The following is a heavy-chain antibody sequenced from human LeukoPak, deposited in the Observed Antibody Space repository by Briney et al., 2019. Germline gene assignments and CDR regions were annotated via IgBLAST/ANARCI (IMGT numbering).Heavy chain of an antibody. J-gene: IGHJ4*02. D-gene: IGHD4-17*01. V-gene: IGHV3-7*01. Sequence: GGSLRLSCTATGFTFSSYWMSWVRQAPGKGLEWVANIKQDGGEKYYVDSVKGRFTISRDNAKNSLYLQMNSLRAEDTAVYYCARLGARQVLDYWGQGTLVTVSS. CDR3: ARLGARQVLDY. CDR1: GFTFSSYW. CDR2: IKQDGGEK.